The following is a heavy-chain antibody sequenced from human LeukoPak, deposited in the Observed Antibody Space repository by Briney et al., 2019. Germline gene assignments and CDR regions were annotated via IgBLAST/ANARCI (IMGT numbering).Heavy chain of an antibody. J-gene: IGHJ4*02. CDR3: ARGGDYGYFDPTLDY. CDR2: IRSDGTDK. V-gene: IGHV3-30*02. D-gene: IGHD3-9*01. CDR1: GFIFNNYG. Sequence: GGSLRLSCAASGFIFNNYGMHWVRQAPGKGLEWVAFIRSDGTDKYYADSLKGRFTISRDDAKHTLYLQMNSLRAEDTAVYFCARGGDYGYFDPTLDYWGQGTLVTVSS.